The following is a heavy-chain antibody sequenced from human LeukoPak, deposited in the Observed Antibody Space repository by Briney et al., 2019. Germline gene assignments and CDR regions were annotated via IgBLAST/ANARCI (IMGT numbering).Heavy chain of an antibody. J-gene: IGHJ4*02. V-gene: IGHV1-24*01. CDR2: FDPEDGET. CDR1: GYTFTDYY. D-gene: IGHD4-17*01. CDR3: ATDLSTVQRGPGY. Sequence: ASVKVSCKASGYTFTDYYMHWVRQAPGQGLEWMGGFDPEDGETIYAQKFQGRVTMTEDTSTDTAYMELSSLRSEDTAVYYCATDLSTVQRGPGYWGQGTLVTVSS.